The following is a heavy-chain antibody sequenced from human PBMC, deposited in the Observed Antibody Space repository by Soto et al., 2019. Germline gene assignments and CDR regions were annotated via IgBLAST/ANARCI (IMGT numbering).Heavy chain of an antibody. Sequence: QVQLVQSGAEVKKPGASVKVSCKASGYTFTSYGVSWVRQAPGQGLEWMGWISAYNGNTKYAQKLQGRVTMTTDTSTNTAYMDLRNLRSDDTAVYYCARDSPPVDYWGQGTLVTVSS. CDR1: GYTFTSYG. CDR3: ARDSPPVDY. J-gene: IGHJ4*02. V-gene: IGHV1-18*01. CDR2: ISAYNGNT.